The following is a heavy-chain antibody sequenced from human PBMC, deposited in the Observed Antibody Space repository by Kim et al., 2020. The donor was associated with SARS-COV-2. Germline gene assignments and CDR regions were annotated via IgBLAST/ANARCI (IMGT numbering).Heavy chain of an antibody. CDR1: GFTFSSYS. V-gene: IGHV3-48*02. CDR3: ARDLTYYDSSGYGNWFDP. J-gene: IGHJ5*02. D-gene: IGHD3-22*01. Sequence: GGSLRLSCAASGFTFSSYSMNWVRQAPGKGLEWVSYISSSSTIYYADSVKGRFTISRDNAKNSLYLQMNSLRDEDTAVYYCARDLTYYDSSGYGNWFDPWGQGTLVTVSS. CDR2: ISSSSTI.